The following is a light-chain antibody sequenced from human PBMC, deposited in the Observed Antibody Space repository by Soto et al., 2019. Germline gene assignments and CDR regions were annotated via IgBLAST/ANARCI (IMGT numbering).Light chain of an antibody. V-gene: IGLV1-40*01. J-gene: IGLJ1*01. Sequence: QSVLTQPPSVSGAPGQRVTISCTGSSSNIGAGYDVHWYQQLPGTAPKLLISGNSNRPSGVPDRFSGSKSGTSASLAITGLQAEDEADYHCQSYDSSLSGRVFGTGTKLTVL. CDR3: QSYDSSLSGRV. CDR1: SSNIGAGYD. CDR2: GNS.